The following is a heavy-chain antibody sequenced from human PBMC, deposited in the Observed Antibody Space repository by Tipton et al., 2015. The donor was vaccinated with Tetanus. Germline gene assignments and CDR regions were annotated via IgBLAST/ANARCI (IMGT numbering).Heavy chain of an antibody. V-gene: IGHV2-5*01. CDR1: GFSLTTGGLG. CDR2: IFWHEGE. D-gene: IGHD6-13*01. Sequence: LVKPTETLTLTCTFSGFSLTTGGLGVGWIRQTPGKALAWLALIFWHEGEEYSPSLRSRLTITKDTSKNQVVLTMTDMDPVDTATYFGARSYAAGDNFDFWGQGTLVTGSS. CDR3: ARSYAAGDNFDF. J-gene: IGHJ4*02.